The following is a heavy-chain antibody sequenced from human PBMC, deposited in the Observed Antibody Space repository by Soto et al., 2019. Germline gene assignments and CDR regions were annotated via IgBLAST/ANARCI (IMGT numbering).Heavy chain of an antibody. V-gene: IGHV1-46*01. J-gene: IGHJ6*02. CDR2: INPSGGST. Sequence: ASVKVSCKASGYTFTSYYMHWVRQAPGQGLEWMGIINPSGGSTSYAQKFQGGVTMTRDTSTSTVYMELSSLRSEDTAVYYCARQVDTANYYYGMDVWGQGTTVTVSS. CDR3: ARQVDTANYYYGMDV. D-gene: IGHD5-18*01. CDR1: GYTFTSYY.